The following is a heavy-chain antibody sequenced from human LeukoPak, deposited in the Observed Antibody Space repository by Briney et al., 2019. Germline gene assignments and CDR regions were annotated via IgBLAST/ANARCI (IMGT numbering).Heavy chain of an antibody. CDR2: INHSGST. D-gene: IGHD6-19*01. CDR3: ASGGWRIGS. Sequence: SETLSLTCAVYGGSFSGYYWSWIRQPPGKGLEWIGEINHSGSTNYNPSLKSRVTISVDTSKNQFSLKLSSVTAADTAVYYCASGGWRIGSWGQGTLVTVSS. V-gene: IGHV4-34*01. CDR1: GGSFSGYY. J-gene: IGHJ4*02.